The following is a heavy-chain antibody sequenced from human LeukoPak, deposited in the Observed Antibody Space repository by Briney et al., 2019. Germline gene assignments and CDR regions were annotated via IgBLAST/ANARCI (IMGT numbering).Heavy chain of an antibody. J-gene: IGHJ4*02. D-gene: IGHD3-3*01. V-gene: IGHV3-73*01. CDR2: IRSKANSYAT. Sequence: GGSLRLSCAASGFTFSGSAMHWVRQASGKGLEWVGRIRSKANSYATAYAASVKGRFTISRDDSKNTAYLQMNSLRAEDTAVYYCARVTTDFDYWGQGTLVTVSS. CDR1: GFTFSGSA. CDR3: ARVTTDFDY.